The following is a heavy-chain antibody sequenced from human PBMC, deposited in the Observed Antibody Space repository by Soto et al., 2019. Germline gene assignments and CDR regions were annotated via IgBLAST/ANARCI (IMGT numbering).Heavy chain of an antibody. CDR2: IYWDDDK. CDR1: GFSLSTSGVG. J-gene: IGHJ1*01. V-gene: IGHV2-5*02. D-gene: IGHD3-10*01. CDR3: GHILGIGCAGTRGGYFQP. Sequence: SGPTLVNPTQTLTLTCTFSGFSLSTSGVGAGWIRQPPGKALEWLALIYWDDDKRYSPSLKSRLTITKDTSKTQVALTMTNMDPVDSATFYCGHILGIGCAGTRGGYFQPGGKGSLVTASS.